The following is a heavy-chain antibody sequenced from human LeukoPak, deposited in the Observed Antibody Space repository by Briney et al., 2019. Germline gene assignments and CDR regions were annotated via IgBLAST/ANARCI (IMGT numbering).Heavy chain of an antibody. D-gene: IGHD3-9*01. CDR3: VEDLSLGYDILTGYGYYYGMDV. Sequence: GGSLRLSCSASGFTFSSYAMHWVRQAPGKGLEYVSAISSNGGSTYYADSVKGRFTISRDNSKNTLYLQMSSLRAEDTAVYYCVEDLSLGYDILTGYGYYYGMDVWGQGTTVTVSS. V-gene: IGHV3-64D*06. J-gene: IGHJ6*02. CDR1: GFTFSSYA. CDR2: ISSNGGST.